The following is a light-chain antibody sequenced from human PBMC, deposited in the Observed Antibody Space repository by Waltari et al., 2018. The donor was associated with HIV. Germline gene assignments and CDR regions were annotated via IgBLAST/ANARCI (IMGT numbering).Light chain of an antibody. Sequence: QSVLTQPPSVSAAPGQRVTISRTGSSSNIGAGYHVHWYQQLPGTAPKLLIYGNSNRPSGVPDRFSGSKSGTSASLAITGLQAEDEADYHCQSHDSSLSGYVFGTGTKVTVL. J-gene: IGLJ1*01. CDR2: GNS. V-gene: IGLV1-40*01. CDR3: QSHDSSLSGYV. CDR1: SSNIGAGYH.